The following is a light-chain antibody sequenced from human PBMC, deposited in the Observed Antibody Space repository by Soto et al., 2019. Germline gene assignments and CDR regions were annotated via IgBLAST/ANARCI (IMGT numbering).Light chain of an antibody. V-gene: IGKV3D-15*01. Sequence: VVWLSLAAVSLYPGEGATLSCRASQSVSNYLAWYQQKPGQAPRLLIYDASKRATGIPARFSGSGSGTDFTLSISSLQSDDFAGYYCQQYNTWPWTFGQGTKADIK. CDR1: QSVSNY. CDR3: QQYNTWPWT. CDR2: DAS. J-gene: IGKJ1*01.